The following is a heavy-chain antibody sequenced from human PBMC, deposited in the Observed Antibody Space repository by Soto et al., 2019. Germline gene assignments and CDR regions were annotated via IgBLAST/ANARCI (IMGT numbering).Heavy chain of an antibody. CDR3: ARDLRKRGSALDY. V-gene: IGHV3-30-3*01. CDR1: GFTFSSYA. D-gene: IGHD4-17*01. Sequence: GGSLRLSCAASGFTFSSYAMHWVRQAPGKGLEWVAVISYDGSNKYYADSVKGRFTISRDNSKNTLYLQMNRLGAEDTAAYYCARDLRKRGSALDYWGQGTLVTVSS. J-gene: IGHJ4*02. CDR2: ISYDGSNK.